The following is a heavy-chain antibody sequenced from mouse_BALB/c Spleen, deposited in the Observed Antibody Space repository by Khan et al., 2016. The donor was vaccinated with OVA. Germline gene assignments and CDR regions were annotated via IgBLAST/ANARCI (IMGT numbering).Heavy chain of an antibody. Sequence: EVELVESGGDSVKPGGSLKLSCAASGFTFSSYSMSWVRQTPDKRLEWVATMSSGGDYTYYPDSVKGRFTISRDNAKKTLYLQMSSLRSEDTAMYYCASHLTGSFAYWGQGTLVTVSA. CDR1: GFTFSSYS. CDR3: ASHLTGSFAY. CDR2: MSSGGDYT. J-gene: IGHJ3*01. D-gene: IGHD4-1*01. V-gene: IGHV5-6*01.